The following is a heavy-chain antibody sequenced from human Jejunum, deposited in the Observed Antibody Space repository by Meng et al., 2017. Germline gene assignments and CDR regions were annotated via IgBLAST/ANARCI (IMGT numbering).Heavy chain of an antibody. CDR3: ARDLLGPAIAATGWFDP. J-gene: IGHJ5*02. CDR2: IHHTGNI. V-gene: IGHV4-4*02. CDR1: GASISDNNW. Sequence: GKLQGSGPGPVIPSGTLSLTCGVSGASISDNNWWSWVRQAPGKGLEWIGEIHHTGNINYNPSLKSRVTMSLDKPKNQFSLEVTSVTAADTAVYYCARDLLGPAIAATGWFDPWGQGTLVTVSS. D-gene: IGHD6-13*01.